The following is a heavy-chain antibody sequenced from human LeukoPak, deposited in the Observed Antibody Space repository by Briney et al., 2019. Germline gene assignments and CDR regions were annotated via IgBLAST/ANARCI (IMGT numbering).Heavy chain of an antibody. CDR1: GGSISNYY. J-gene: IGHJ4*02. V-gene: IGHV4-4*07. D-gene: IGHD6-13*01. Sequence: SETLSLTCTVSGGSISNYYWTWIRQSAGKGLEWIGRIYTSGSTNYNPSLKSRVTMSVDTSKNQFSLNLSSVTAADTAVYYCARRGIAAAGYDYWGQGTLVTVSS. CDR2: IYTSGST. CDR3: ARRGIAAAGYDY.